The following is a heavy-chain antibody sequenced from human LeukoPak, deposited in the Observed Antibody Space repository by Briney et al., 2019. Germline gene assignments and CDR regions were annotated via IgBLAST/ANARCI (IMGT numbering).Heavy chain of an antibody. J-gene: IGHJ5*02. Sequence: PGGSLRLSSVASGFTFSSYAMSWVRQAPGKGLEWVSAISGSGDKTYYADSVKGRFTISRDNTKNTLDLQMNSLRAEDTALYYCAKNVGYDFWSGYLEFDPWGQGTLVTV. CDR3: AKNVGYDFWSGYLEFDP. CDR2: ISGSGDKT. CDR1: GFTFSSYA. V-gene: IGHV3-23*01. D-gene: IGHD3-3*01.